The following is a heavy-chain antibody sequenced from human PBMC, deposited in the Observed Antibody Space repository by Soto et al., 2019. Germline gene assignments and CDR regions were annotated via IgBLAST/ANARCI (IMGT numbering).Heavy chain of an antibody. V-gene: IGHV1-2*02. J-gene: IGHJ6*02. Sequence: ASVKVSCKASGYTFTGYYMHWVRQAPGQGLEWMGWINPNSGGTNYAQKFQGRVTMTRDTSISTAYMELSRLRSDDTAVYYCARREYSSSPSIPYYYGMDVWGQGTTVTVSS. CDR1: GYTFTGYY. D-gene: IGHD6-6*01. CDR2: INPNSGGT. CDR3: ARREYSSSPSIPYYYGMDV.